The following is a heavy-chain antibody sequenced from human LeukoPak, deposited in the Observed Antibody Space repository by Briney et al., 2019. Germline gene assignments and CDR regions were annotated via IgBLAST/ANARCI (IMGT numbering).Heavy chain of an antibody. J-gene: IGHJ4*02. CDR2: ISGSGDST. CDR1: GFTFSSYA. D-gene: IGHD3-22*01. V-gene: IGHV3-23*01. Sequence: GGSLRLSCAVSGFTFSSYAMSWVRQAPGKGLEWVSGISGSGDSTYYADSVKGRFTISRDNSKNTLYLQMNSLRAEDTAVHYCAEKSYYYDSTGYYDYWGQGTLVTVSS. CDR3: AEKSYYYDSTGYYDY.